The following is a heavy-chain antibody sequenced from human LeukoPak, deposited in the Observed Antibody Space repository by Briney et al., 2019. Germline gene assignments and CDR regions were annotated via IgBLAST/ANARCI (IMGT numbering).Heavy chain of an antibody. J-gene: IGHJ3*01. Sequence: GGSLRLSCAASGFPFSTYAMGWVRQAPGKGLEWVSVISGSGGISFHADSVNGRFTISRDNSKNTLYLQTNSLRVEDTALYYCVKDIAASFYTYDAFDFWGQGTMVTVSS. V-gene: IGHV3-23*01. D-gene: IGHD6-13*01. CDR2: ISGSGGIS. CDR1: GFPFSTYA. CDR3: VKDIAASFYTYDAFDF.